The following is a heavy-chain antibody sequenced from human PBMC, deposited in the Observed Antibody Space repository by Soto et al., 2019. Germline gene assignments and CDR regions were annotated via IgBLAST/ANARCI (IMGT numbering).Heavy chain of an antibody. Sequence: EVQLLESGGGLVQPGGSLRISCAASGFTFSSYVMNWVRQAPGKGLEWVSGIRGSGGDTFYADSVKGRFTISRDNSKNTLYLHMNSLRAEYTAVYYCARGPRAPPPHDYGMDVWGQGTTVTVSS. CDR2: IRGSGGDT. CDR3: ARGPRAPPPHDYGMDV. V-gene: IGHV3-23*01. CDR1: GFTFSSYV. J-gene: IGHJ6*02.